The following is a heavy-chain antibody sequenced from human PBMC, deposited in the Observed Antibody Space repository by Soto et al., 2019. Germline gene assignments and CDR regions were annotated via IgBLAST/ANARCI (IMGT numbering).Heavy chain of an antibody. Sequence: QPGGSLRLSCAASGFTFSSYAMHWVRQAPGKGLEWVAVISYDGSNKYYADSVKGRFTISRDNSKNTLYLQMNSLRAEDTAVYYCAREGKNYDFWSGYYELATQGSRFDPWGQGTLVTVSS. J-gene: IGHJ5*02. CDR2: ISYDGSNK. D-gene: IGHD3-3*01. CDR3: AREGKNYDFWSGYYELATQGSRFDP. V-gene: IGHV3-30-3*01. CDR1: GFTFSSYA.